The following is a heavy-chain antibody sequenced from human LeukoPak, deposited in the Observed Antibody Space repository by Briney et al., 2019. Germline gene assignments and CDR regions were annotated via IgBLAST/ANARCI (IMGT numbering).Heavy chain of an antibody. V-gene: IGHV4-59*08. D-gene: IGHD2-2*01. CDR2: IHYSGYT. J-gene: IGHJ6*02. CDR3: ARGTCISSSCYAGDYGMDV. CDR1: GGSITSYY. Sequence: SETLSLTCTVSGGSITSYYWSWIRQPPGKGLEWIGYIHYSGYTNYSPSLKSRVTISLDSSKNQFSLKLTSVTAADTAMYYCARGTCISSSCYAGDYGMDVWGQGTPVTVSS.